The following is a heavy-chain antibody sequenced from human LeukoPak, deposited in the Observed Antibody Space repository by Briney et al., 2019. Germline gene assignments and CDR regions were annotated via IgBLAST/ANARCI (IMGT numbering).Heavy chain of an antibody. Sequence: GGSLRLSCAASGFTFSYYWMTWVRQAPGKGLEWVANIKEDGSENYSVDSVRGRFTISRDNAKNSLDLQMNSLGSDDTAVYYCARVVSTSGKFYMDVWGTGTTVTVSS. J-gene: IGHJ6*03. V-gene: IGHV3-7*01. CDR2: IKEDGSEN. CDR3: ARVVSTSGKFYMDV. CDR1: GFTFSYYW. D-gene: IGHD1-1*01.